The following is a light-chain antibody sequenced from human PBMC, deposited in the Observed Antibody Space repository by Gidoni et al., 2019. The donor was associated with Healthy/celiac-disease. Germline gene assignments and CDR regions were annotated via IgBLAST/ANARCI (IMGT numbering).Light chain of an antibody. Sequence: DIQMTQSPSPLSASVGDRVTITCRASQGISSWLAWYQQKPEKAPKSLTYAPSNLQSGVPSRFSGSGTGTNFTLTISGLQAEDFATYSCQQYNSYPRFGPGTKVDIK. CDR3: QQYNSYPR. CDR2: APS. J-gene: IGKJ3*01. CDR1: QGISSW. V-gene: IGKV1D-16*01.